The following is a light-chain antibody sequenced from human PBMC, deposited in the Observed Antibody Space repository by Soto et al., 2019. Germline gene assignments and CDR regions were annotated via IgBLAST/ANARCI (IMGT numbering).Light chain of an antibody. CDR2: SNN. Sequence: QSALTQPASVSGTPGQRVTISCSGSSSNIGSNPVNWYQQLPGTAPKLLIYSNNQRPSGVPDRFSGSKSGTSASLAISGLQSEDEADYYCAARDNSLNAYVFGTGTKLTVL. V-gene: IGLV1-44*01. CDR3: AARDNSLNAYV. J-gene: IGLJ1*01. CDR1: SSNIGSNP.